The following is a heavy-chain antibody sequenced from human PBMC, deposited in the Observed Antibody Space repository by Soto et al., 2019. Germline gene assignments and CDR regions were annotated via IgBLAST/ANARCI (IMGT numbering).Heavy chain of an antibody. CDR1: GFTFSSYW. CDR2: IKQDGSEK. V-gene: IGHV3-7*01. D-gene: IGHD3-3*01. Sequence: GGSLRLSCAASGFTFSSYWMSWVRQAPGKGLEWVANIKQDGSEKYYVDSVKGRFTISRDNAKNSLYLQMNSLRAEDTAVYYCARAGYDFWSGYYPAYWGQGTLVTVSS. J-gene: IGHJ4*02. CDR3: ARAGYDFWSGYYPAY.